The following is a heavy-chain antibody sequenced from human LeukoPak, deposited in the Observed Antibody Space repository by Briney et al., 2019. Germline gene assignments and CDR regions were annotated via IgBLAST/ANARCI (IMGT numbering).Heavy chain of an antibody. D-gene: IGHD6-13*01. CDR1: GFTFSNAW. Sequence: GGSLRLSCAASGFTFSNAWMSWIRQAPGKGLEWVSYISSSGSTIYYADSVKGRFTISRDNAKNSLYLQMNSLRAEDTAVYYCARGVSSSWYVGWFDPWGQGTLVTVSS. J-gene: IGHJ5*02. CDR3: ARGVSSSWYVGWFDP. CDR2: ISSSGSTI. V-gene: IGHV3-11*01.